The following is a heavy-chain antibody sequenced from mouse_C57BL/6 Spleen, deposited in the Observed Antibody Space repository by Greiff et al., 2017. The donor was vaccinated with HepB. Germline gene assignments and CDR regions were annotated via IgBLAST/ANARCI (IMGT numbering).Heavy chain of an antibody. CDR3: AWGDGHYYGSPYYFDY. D-gene: IGHD1-1*01. V-gene: IGHV1-9*01. CDR2: ILPGSGST. Sequence: QVQLQQSGAELMKPGASVKLSCKATGYTFTGYWIEWVKQRPGHGLEWIGEILPGSGSTNYNEKFKGKATFTADTSSNTAYMQLSSLTTEDSAIYYCAWGDGHYYGSPYYFDYWGQGTTLTVSS. J-gene: IGHJ2*01. CDR1: GYTFTGYW.